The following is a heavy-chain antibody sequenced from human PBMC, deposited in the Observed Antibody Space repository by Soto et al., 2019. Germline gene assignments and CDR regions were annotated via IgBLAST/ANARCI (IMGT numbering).Heavy chain of an antibody. D-gene: IGHD3-22*01. V-gene: IGHV1-69*01. CDR2: IIPVFQTA. CDR1: GGLFSSYP. CDR3: ARGGSGYTWFNEF. J-gene: IGHJ4*02. Sequence: QEQLVQSGAEVKKPGSSVKVSCKASGGLFSSYPISWVRQVPGQGLEWMGGIIPVFQTAYYTQRFQGRVTITADESTNTAYMEVSSLRSEDTSIYYGARGGSGYTWFNEFWGQVTLVTVSS.